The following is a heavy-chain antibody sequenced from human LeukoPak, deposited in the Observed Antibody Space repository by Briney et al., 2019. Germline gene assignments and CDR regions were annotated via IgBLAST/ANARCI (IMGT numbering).Heavy chain of an antibody. V-gene: IGHV1-46*01. D-gene: IGHD3-3*01. Sequence: ASVKVSCKASGYTFTSYYMHWVRQAPGQGLEWMGIINPSGGSTSYAQKFQGRVTMTRDMSTSTVYMELSSLRSEDAAVYYCAREIRITIFSRRGWYFDLWGRGTLVTVSS. J-gene: IGHJ2*01. CDR2: INPSGGST. CDR3: AREIRITIFSRRGWYFDL. CDR1: GYTFTSYY.